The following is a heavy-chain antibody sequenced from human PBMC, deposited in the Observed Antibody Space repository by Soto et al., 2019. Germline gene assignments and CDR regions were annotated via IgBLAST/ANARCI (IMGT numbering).Heavy chain of an antibody. D-gene: IGHD5-12*01. CDR3: ARQRPVRGGYVCYFDY. CDR2: IYYSGST. V-gene: IGHV4-39*01. CDR1: GGSISSSSYY. J-gene: IGHJ4*02. Sequence: SETLSLTCTVSGGSISSSSYYWGWIRQPPGKGLEWIGSIYYSGSTYYNPSLKSRVTISVDTSKNQFSLKLSSVTAADTAVYYCARQRPVRGGYVCYFDYWGQGTLVTVSS.